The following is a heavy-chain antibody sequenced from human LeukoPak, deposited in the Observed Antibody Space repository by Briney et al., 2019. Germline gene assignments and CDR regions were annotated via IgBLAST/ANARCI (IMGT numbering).Heavy chain of an antibody. V-gene: IGHV3-20*04. CDR1: GFTFDDYG. D-gene: IGHD2-2*01. J-gene: IGHJ4*02. CDR2: INWNGGST. CDR3: ETHDCSSTSCFPY. Sequence: PGGSLRLSCAASGFTFDDYGMSWVRQAPGKGLEWVSGINWNGGSTGYADSVKGGFTISRDNAKNSLYLQMNSLRAEDTALYYCETHDCSSTSCFPYWGQGTLVTVSS.